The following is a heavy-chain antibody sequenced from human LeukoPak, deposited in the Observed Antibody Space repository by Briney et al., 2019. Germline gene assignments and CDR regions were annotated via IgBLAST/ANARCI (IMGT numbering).Heavy chain of an antibody. CDR3: ARTARVAADTIWDY. D-gene: IGHD2-15*01. V-gene: IGHV3-23*01. Sequence: GGSLRLSCAASGFTFSSYAMSWVRLAPGKGLEWVSAISGSGGSTYYADSVKGRFTISRDNSKNTLYLQMNSLRAEDTAVYYCARTARVAADTIWDYWGQGTLVTVSS. J-gene: IGHJ4*02. CDR1: GFTFSSYA. CDR2: ISGSGGST.